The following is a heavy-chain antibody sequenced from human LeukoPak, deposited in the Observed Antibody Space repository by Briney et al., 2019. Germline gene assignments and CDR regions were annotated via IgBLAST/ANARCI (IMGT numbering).Heavy chain of an antibody. CDR2: MYSSGST. J-gene: IGHJ3*02. CDR3: ARTKPLAAAGGAFDI. D-gene: IGHD6-13*01. CDR1: GGSLSSGGYY. V-gene: IGHV4-31*03. Sequence: SETLSRTCTLSGGSLSSGGYYWSWIRQHPGKGLEWTAYMYSSGSTYYNPSLRSGVSISLDTSKTQFSLKLSSVTAADTAVYYCARTKPLAAAGGAFDIWGQGTMVTVSS.